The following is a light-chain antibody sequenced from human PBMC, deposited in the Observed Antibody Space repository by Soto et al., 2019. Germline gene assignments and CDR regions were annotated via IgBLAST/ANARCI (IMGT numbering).Light chain of an antibody. CDR2: GAS. Sequence: EIVMTQSPATLSVTPGERATLSCRASQSVSINLAWYQQKPGQAPRLLIYGASTRATGIPARFSGSGSGTDFTLTINSLEPDDFAVYYCQQRDSWPITFGQGTRLEIK. V-gene: IGKV3D-15*01. CDR3: QQRDSWPIT. J-gene: IGKJ5*01. CDR1: QSVSIN.